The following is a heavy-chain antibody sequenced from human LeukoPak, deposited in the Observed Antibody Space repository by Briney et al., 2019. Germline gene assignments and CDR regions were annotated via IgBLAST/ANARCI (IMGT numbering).Heavy chain of an antibody. CDR2: FHYSGST. CDR1: GASVSNYY. CDR3: ARHHDGGPKLRLDF. V-gene: IGHV4-59*08. Sequence: PSETLSLTCRVSGASVSNYYWSWIRQSPGKGLGWIGFFHYSGSTNYNPSLNSRVTTSIDTSMNQLSPTLVSVTAADTAVYFCARHHDGGPKLRLDFWGLGVLVTVSS. D-gene: IGHD2-15*01. J-gene: IGHJ4*02.